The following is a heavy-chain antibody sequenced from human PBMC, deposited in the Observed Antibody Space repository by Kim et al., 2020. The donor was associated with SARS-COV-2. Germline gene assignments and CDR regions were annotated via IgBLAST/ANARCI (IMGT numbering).Heavy chain of an antibody. CDR1: GGSFSGYY. D-gene: IGHD3-10*01. Sequence: SETLSLTCAVYGGSFSGYYWSWIRQPPGKGLEWIGEINHSGSTNYNPFLKSRVTISVDTSKNQFSLKLSSVTAADTAVYYCARGVYYYGSGSYRSMGYFYYGMDVWGQGTTVTVSS. CDR2: INHSGST. J-gene: IGHJ6*02. CDR3: ARGVYYYGSGSYRSMGYFYYGMDV. V-gene: IGHV4-34*01.